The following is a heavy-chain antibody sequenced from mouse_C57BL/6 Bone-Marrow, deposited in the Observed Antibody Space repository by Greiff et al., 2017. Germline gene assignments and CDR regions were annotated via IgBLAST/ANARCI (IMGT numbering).Heavy chain of an antibody. CDR3: PKQLVYLLPLYYTMDY. CDR1: GYTFTSYG. CDR2: IYPRSGNT. Sequence: VQLQQSGAELARPGASVKLSCKASGYTFTSYGISWVKQRTGQGLEWIGEIYPRSGNTYYNEKFKGKATLTADKSSSTAYMERRSLKSEDSALYVSPKQLVYLLPLYYTMDYSFQSNSVSVSS. J-gene: IGHJ4*01. D-gene: IGHD2-12*01. V-gene: IGHV1-81*01.